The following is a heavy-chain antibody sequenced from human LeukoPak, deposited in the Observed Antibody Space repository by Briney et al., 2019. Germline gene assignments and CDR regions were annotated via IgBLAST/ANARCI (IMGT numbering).Heavy chain of an antibody. V-gene: IGHV3-21*03. D-gene: IGHD2/OR15-2a*01. CDR1: GFTFSSYS. Sequence: GGSLRLSCAASGFTFSSYSMDWVRQAPGKGLEWVSSISSSSSYIYYADSVKGRFTISRDNARNSLYLQMDNLRAEDTGVYYCARDFYDGFALDYWGQGTLVTVSS. CDR3: ARDFYDGFALDY. J-gene: IGHJ4*02. CDR2: ISSSSSYI.